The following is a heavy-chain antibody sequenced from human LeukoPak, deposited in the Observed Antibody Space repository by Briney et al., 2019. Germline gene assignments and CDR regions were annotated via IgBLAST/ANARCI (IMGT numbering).Heavy chain of an antibody. CDR3: ARDGAGRGYSSLGPIIYYGTDV. CDR2: ISYDGSNK. D-gene: IGHD5-18*01. Sequence: GGSLRLSCAASRFTFSSYWMSWVRQAPGKGLEWVAVISYDGSNKYYTDSVKDRFTISRDNSKNTLYLQMNSLRAEDTAVYYCARDGAGRGYSSLGPIIYYGTDVWGQGTTVTVSS. CDR1: RFTFSSYW. V-gene: IGHV3-30*03. J-gene: IGHJ6*02.